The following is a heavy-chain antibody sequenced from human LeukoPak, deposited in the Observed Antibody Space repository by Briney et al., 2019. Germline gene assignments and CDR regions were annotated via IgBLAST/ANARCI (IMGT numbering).Heavy chain of an antibody. CDR1: GYTFTSYG. J-gene: IGHJ4*02. CDR2: ISAYNGNT. CDR3: ARVGADYGGNRPLY. Sequence: GASVKVSCKAPGYTFTSYGISWVRQAPGQRLEWMGWISAYNGNTNYAQKLQGRVTMTTDTSTSTAYMELRSLRSDDTAVHYCARVGADYGGNRPLYWGQGNLVTVSS. D-gene: IGHD4-23*01. V-gene: IGHV1-18*01.